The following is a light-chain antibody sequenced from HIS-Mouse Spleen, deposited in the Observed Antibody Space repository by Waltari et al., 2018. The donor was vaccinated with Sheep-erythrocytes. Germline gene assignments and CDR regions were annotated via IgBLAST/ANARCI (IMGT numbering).Light chain of an antibody. J-gene: IGLJ1*01. CDR1: HRDAGGYNY. Sequence: QSALPPPRSASGPPGQSVTISCPGTHRDAGGYNYVSWYQQHPGKAPKLMIYDVSKRPSGVPDRFSGSKSGNTASLTISGLQAEDEADYYCCSYAGSYNHVFATGTKVTVL. CDR3: CSYAGSYNHV. CDR2: DVS. V-gene: IGLV2-11*01.